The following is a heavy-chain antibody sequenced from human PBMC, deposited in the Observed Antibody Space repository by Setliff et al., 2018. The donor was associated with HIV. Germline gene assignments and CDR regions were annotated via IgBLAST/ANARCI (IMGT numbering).Heavy chain of an antibody. J-gene: IGHJ4*02. D-gene: IGHD5-18*01. V-gene: IGHV4-34*01. CDR1: GESFSGYS. Sequence: SETLSLTCAVYGESFSGYSWTWIRQPPGKGLEWLGEINHSGSAKYNPALKSRVTTSVDTSKKQFSLKLTSVAAADTAVYYCARGTKGIQLWYTLFFDYWGQGTRVTVSS. CDR2: INHSGSA. CDR3: ARGTKGIQLWYTLFFDY.